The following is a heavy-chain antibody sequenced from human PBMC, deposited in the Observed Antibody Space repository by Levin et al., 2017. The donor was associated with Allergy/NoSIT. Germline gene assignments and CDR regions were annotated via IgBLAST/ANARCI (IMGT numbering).Heavy chain of an antibody. J-gene: IGHJ4*02. CDR2: ISAYNGNT. CDR3: ARTQSSSWYDPLDY. Sequence: ASVKVSCKASGYTFTSYGISWVRQAPGQGLEWMGWISAYNGNTNYAQKLQGRVTMTTDTSTSTAYMELRSLRSDDTAVYYCARTQSSSWYDPLDYWGQGTLVTVSS. D-gene: IGHD6-13*01. V-gene: IGHV1-18*01. CDR1: GYTFTSYG.